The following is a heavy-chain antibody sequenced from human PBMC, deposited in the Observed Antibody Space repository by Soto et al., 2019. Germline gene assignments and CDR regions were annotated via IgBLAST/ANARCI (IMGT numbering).Heavy chain of an antibody. Sequence: SETLSLTCTVSGGSISSYYWSWIRQPPGKGLEWIGYIYYSGSTNYNPSLKSRVTISVDTSKNQFSLKLSSVTAADTAVYYCARRAARNWHFDLWGRGTLVTVSS. CDR1: GGSISSYY. CDR3: ARRAARNWHFDL. D-gene: IGHD6-6*01. CDR2: IYYSGST. V-gene: IGHV4-59*08. J-gene: IGHJ2*01.